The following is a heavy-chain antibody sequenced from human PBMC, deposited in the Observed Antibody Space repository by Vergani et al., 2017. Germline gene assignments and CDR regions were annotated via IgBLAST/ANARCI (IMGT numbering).Heavy chain of an antibody. CDR2: ISSCGSTI. D-gene: IGHD2-15*01. J-gene: IGHJ4*02. CDR3: ARDLAQVVVVDY. Sequence: QVQLVESGGGLVKPGGSLRLSCAASGFTFSDYYMSWIRQAPGKGLEWVSYISSCGSTIYYADSVKGRFTISRDNAKNALYLQMNSLGAEDTAVYYCARDLAQVVVVDYWGQGTLVTVSS. V-gene: IGHV3-11*01. CDR1: GFTFSDYY.